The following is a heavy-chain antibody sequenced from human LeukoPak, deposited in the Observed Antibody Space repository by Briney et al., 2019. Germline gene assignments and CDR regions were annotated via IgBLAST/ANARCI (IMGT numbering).Heavy chain of an antibody. Sequence: SETLSLTCTVSGGSISSYYWSWVRQPPGKGLEWVGYIYYSGSTNYHPSLKSRVTISVDTSKNQFSLKLSSVTAADTAVYYCARDRGRYYYMDVWGKGTTVTVSS. J-gene: IGHJ6*03. CDR2: IYYSGST. D-gene: IGHD3-10*01. V-gene: IGHV4-59*01. CDR1: GGSISSYY. CDR3: ARDRGRYYYMDV.